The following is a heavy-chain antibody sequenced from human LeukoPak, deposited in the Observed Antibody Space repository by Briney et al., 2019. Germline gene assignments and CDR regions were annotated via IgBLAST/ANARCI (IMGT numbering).Heavy chain of an antibody. CDR1: GFTFSNYA. Sequence: AGESLRLSCAASGFTFSNYAMSWVRQAPGKGLEWVSGISDSVDSTHYADFVKGRFTISRDNSKNTLYLQMNSLRAEDTALYYCAKDLARIGARQSDYWGQGTLVTVSS. D-gene: IGHD6-6*01. V-gene: IGHV3-23*01. CDR2: ISDSVDST. CDR3: AKDLARIGARQSDY. J-gene: IGHJ4*02.